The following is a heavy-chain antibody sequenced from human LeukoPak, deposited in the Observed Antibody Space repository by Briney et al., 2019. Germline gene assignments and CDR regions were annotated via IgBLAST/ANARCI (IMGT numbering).Heavy chain of an antibody. CDR3: AKSKSGYCDC. D-gene: IGHD3-3*01. J-gene: IGHJ4*02. CDR1: GFSFSTYA. V-gene: IGHV3-23*01. Sequence: GGSLRLSCAASGFSFSTYAMRWVRQAPGKGLEWASSISGSGGTTFYADSVKGRFTISRDNSKNTLYLQMNTLRAEDTAVYYCAKSKSGYCDCWGQGTLVTVSS. CDR2: ISGSGGTT.